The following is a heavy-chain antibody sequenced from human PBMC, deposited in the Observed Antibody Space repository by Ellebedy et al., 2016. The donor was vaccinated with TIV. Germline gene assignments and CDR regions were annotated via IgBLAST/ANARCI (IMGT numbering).Heavy chain of an antibody. CDR2: INHSGST. Sequence: SETLSLXXAVYGGSFSGYYWSWIRQPPGKGLEWIGEINHSGSTNYNPSLKSRVIISVDTSKNQFSLKLSSVTAADTAVYYCARVARFPGYFQHWGQGTLVTVSS. V-gene: IGHV4-34*01. CDR1: GGSFSGYY. J-gene: IGHJ1*01. CDR3: ARVARFPGYFQH. D-gene: IGHD3-16*01.